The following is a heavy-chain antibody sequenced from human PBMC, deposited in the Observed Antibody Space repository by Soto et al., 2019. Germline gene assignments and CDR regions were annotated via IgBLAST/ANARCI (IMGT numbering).Heavy chain of an antibody. V-gene: IGHV3-23*01. CDR2: ISGSGYTT. CDR1: GFTFSNYA. CDR3: ARVARVVWWSIERIGSAFDS. J-gene: IGHJ3*02. D-gene: IGHD2-21*01. Sequence: GGSLRLSCAASGFTFSNYAMSWVRQAPGKGPEWVSGISGSGYTTYYADSMKGRFIISRDNSKNTLYLQMNSLRAEDTAVYYCARVARVVWWSIERIGSAFDSWGQGKMVTVSS.